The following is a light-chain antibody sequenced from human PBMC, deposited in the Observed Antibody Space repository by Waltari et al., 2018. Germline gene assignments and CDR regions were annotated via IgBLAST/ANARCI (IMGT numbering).Light chain of an antibody. CDR1: SSNIGRSY. V-gene: IGLV1-47*02. J-gene: IGLJ2*01. CDR2: TND. CDR3: AAWDDSLSGHVV. Sequence: QSVLTQPPSASATPGQRVTISCSGSSSNIGRSYVYWYQQFPGTAPKLLIYTNDQRPSGVPDLFSGSKSGTSAPLAISGLRSEDEADYYCAAWDDSLSGHVVFGGGTKLTVL.